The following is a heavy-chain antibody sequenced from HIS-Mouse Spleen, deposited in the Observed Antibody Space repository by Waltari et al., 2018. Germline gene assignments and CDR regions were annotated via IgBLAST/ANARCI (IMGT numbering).Heavy chain of an antibody. CDR2: IYYSGST. D-gene: IGHD6-13*01. CDR1: GCSISSSSSH. V-gene: IGHV4-39*07. Sequence: QLQLQESGPGLVKPSETLSLPCTVSGCSISSSSSHWGWLRLPPGKGLEWIGSIYYSGSTSYNPSLKSRVTISVDTSKNQFSLKLSSVTAADTAVYYCAREIPYSSSWYDWYFDLWGRGTLVTVSS. J-gene: IGHJ2*01. CDR3: AREIPYSSSWYDWYFDL.